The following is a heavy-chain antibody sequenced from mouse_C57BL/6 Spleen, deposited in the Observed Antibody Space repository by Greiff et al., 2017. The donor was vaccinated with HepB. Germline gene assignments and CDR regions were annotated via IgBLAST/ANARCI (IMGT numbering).Heavy chain of an antibody. CDR2: IYPGDGDT. J-gene: IGHJ2*01. Sequence: QVQLQQSGPELVKPGASVKISCKASGYAFSSSWMNWVKQRPGKGLEWIGRIYPGDGDTNYNGKFKGKATLTADKSSSTAYMQLSSLTSEDSAVSFCARRATTVVFPFDYWGEGTTLTVSS. V-gene: IGHV1-82*01. CDR3: ARRATTVVFPFDY. D-gene: IGHD1-1*01. CDR1: GYAFSSSW.